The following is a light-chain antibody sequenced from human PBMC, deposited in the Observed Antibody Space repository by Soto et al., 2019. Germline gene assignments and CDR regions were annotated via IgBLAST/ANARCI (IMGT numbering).Light chain of an antibody. CDR2: EVS. Sequence: QSVLTQPASVSGSPGQSITISCTGTSSDISIYNYVSWYQQHPGKAPKLIIYEVSNRPSGISNRFSGAKSGNTASLTISGLQVEDEADYYCSSYGGSNNYLFGTGTKVTVL. V-gene: IGLV2-14*01. CDR1: SSDISIYNY. J-gene: IGLJ1*01. CDR3: SSYGGSNNYL.